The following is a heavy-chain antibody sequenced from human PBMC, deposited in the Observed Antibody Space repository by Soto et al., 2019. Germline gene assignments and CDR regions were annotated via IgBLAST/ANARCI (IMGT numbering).Heavy chain of an antibody. Sequence: SETLSLTCTVSGGSISSSSYYWGWIRQPPGKGLEWIGSIYYSGSTYYNPSLKSRVTISVDTSKNQFSLKLSSVTAADTAVYYCARLSLNYDFGSGYSPERFDPWGKGTLVTVSS. V-gene: IGHV4-39*01. CDR2: IYYSGST. CDR1: GGSISSSSYY. D-gene: IGHD3-3*01. CDR3: ARLSLNYDFGSGYSPERFDP. J-gene: IGHJ5*02.